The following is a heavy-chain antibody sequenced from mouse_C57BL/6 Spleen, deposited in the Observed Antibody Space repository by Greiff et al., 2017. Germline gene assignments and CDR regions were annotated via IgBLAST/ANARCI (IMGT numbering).Heavy chain of an antibody. V-gene: IGHV1-80*01. J-gene: IGHJ4*01. D-gene: IGHD2-2*01. CDR3: ARGGYDGFYAMDY. CDR2: IYPGDGDT. CDR1: GYAFSSYW. Sequence: QVQLQQSGAELVKPGASVKISCKASGYAFSSYWMNWVKQRPGKGLEWIGQIYPGDGDTNYNGKFKGKATLTADKSSSTAYMQLSSLTSEDSAVYFCARGGYDGFYAMDYWGQGTSVTVSS.